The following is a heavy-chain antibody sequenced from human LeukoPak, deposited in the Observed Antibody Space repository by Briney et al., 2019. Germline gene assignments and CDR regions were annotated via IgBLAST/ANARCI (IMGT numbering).Heavy chain of an antibody. CDR3: AKGHYPDAYCAGDCYYSS. D-gene: IGHD2-21*02. V-gene: IGHV3-23*01. CDR1: GVTFNTYA. Sequence: GGSLKLICRACGVTFNTYAMIGVGQDLGKGLEGVSGISSNGDSTYYADSVKGRLTISRDNSKNTLYLQMNSLRADDTAVYYCAKGHYPDAYCAGDCYYSSWGQGSLVTVSS. CDR2: ISSNGDST. J-gene: IGHJ5*02.